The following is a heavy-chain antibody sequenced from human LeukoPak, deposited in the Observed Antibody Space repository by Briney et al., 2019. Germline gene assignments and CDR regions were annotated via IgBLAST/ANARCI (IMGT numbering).Heavy chain of an antibody. V-gene: IGHV1-69*05. CDR2: IIPIFGTA. D-gene: IGHD2-2*01. Sequence: GASVKVSCKASGGTFSSYAISWVRQAPGQGLEWMGGIIPIFGTANYAQKFQGRVMITTDESTGTAYMELSSLRSEDTAVYYCARGREVVVPAAMDYYYYMDVWGKGTTVTVSS. CDR1: GGTFSSYA. CDR3: ARGREVVVPAAMDYYYYMDV. J-gene: IGHJ6*03.